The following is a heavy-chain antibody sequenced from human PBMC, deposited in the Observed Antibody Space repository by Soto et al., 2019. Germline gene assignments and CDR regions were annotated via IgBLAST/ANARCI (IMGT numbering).Heavy chain of an antibody. V-gene: IGHV4-30-2*01. CDR2: IYHSGST. CDR3: ARQNTMRNDAFDI. D-gene: IGHD3-22*01. CDR1: GGSFSSGGSS. J-gene: IGHJ3*02. Sequence: QLQLQDSGSGLVKPSQTLSLTCAVSGGSFSSGGSSWSWIRQPPGTGLEWIGYIYHSGSTYYNPSLKSRGSISVDRSKNQLSLKLSPVTAADTAVYYCARQNTMRNDAFDICGQGTKVTVSS.